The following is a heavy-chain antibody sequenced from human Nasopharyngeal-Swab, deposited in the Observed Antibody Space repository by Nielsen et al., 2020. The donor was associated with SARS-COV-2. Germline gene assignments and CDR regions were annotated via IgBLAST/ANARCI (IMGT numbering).Heavy chain of an antibody. D-gene: IGHD5-18*01. CDR1: GYTFTGYY. J-gene: IGHJ6*02. Sequence: ASVKVSCKASGYTFTGYYMHWVRQAPGQGLEWMGWINPNSGGTNYAQKFQGRVTMTRDTSISTAYMELSRLRSDDTAVYYCARKEATAMEELYYYSMDVWGQGTTVTVSS. V-gene: IGHV1-2*02. CDR3: ARKEATAMEELYYYSMDV. CDR2: INPNSGGT.